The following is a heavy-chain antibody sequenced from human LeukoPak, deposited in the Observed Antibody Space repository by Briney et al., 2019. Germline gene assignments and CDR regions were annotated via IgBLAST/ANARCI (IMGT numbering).Heavy chain of an antibody. CDR1: GFTFSSYA. CDR2: ISGSSGST. D-gene: IGHD2-15*01. Sequence: GGSLRLSCAASGFTFSSYAMSWVRQAPGKGLEWVSAISGSSGSTYYADSVKGRFTISRDNSKNTLYLQMNSLRAEDTAVYYCAKDLVTVLLGYCSGGSCRADAFDIWGQGTMVTVSS. V-gene: IGHV3-23*01. CDR3: AKDLVTVLLGYCSGGSCRADAFDI. J-gene: IGHJ3*02.